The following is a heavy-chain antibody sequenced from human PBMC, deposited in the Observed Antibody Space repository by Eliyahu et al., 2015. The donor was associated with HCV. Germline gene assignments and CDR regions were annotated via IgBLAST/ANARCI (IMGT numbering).Heavy chain of an antibody. D-gene: IGHD1-7*01. J-gene: IGHJ4*02. V-gene: IGHV3-9*01. Sequence: EVQLVESGGGLVQPGKSLRLSCAASGFRFADYGMPWVRQAPGKGLEWVAGINWNSGTIGHADSVRGRFTISRDNAKNSLYLLMNSLRSEDTALYYCTSSHGNYYFDDWGQGTLVTVSA. CDR3: TSSHGNYYFDD. CDR2: INWNSGTI. CDR1: GFRFADYG.